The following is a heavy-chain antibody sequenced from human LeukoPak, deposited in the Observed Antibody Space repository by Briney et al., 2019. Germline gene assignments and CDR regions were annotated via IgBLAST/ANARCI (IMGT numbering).Heavy chain of an antibody. V-gene: IGHV1-8*03. J-gene: IGHJ3*02. Sequence: ASVKVSCKASGYIFTSYDINWVRQATGQGLEWMGWMNPNSGNTGYAQKFQGRVTITRNTSISTAYMELSSLRSEDTAVYYCARGRSWSGYPDDAFDIWGQGTMVTVSS. CDR1: GYIFTSYD. CDR2: MNPNSGNT. CDR3: ARGRSWSGYPDDAFDI. D-gene: IGHD3-3*01.